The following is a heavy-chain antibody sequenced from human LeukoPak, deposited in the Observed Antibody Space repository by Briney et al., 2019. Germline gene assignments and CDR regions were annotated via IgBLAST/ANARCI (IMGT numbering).Heavy chain of an antibody. D-gene: IGHD1-1*01. CDR2: ISSSGSTI. CDR3: AVQHVAFDY. J-gene: IGHJ4*02. V-gene: IGHV3-48*03. CDR1: GFTFSSYE. Sequence: PGGSLRLSCAASGFTFSSYEMNWVRQAPGKGLEWVSYISSSGSTIYYADSEKGRFTISRDNAKNSLYLQMNSLRAEDTAVYYCAVQHVAFDYWGQGTLVTVSS.